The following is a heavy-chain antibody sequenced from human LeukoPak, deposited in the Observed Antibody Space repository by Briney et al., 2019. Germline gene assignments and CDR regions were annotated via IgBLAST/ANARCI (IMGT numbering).Heavy chain of an antibody. CDR2: FDPEDDER. J-gene: IGHJ4*02. D-gene: IGHD3-22*01. V-gene: IGHV1-24*01. CDR1: GYTLSELS. Sequence: GTSGTVSCKVSGYTLSELSMHWVRQAPGKGLEWMGGFDPEDDERIYAQKFQGRVTMTEDTSTDTAYMELSSLRSEDTAIYYCATELRSGYFDYWGQGTLVTVSS. CDR3: ATELRSGYFDY.